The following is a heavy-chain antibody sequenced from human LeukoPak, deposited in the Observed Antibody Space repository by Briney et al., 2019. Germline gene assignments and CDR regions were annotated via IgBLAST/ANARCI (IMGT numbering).Heavy chain of an antibody. Sequence: GGSLRLSCAASGFTFSTYAMHWVRQSPGMGLEWVAVITYDGRNKYYADSVKGRFTISRDNSQNRLDLQINSLRPDDTAVYYCAMKAVPRPRLHDAFDFWGQGTVVSVSS. CDR1: GFTFSTYA. CDR2: ITYDGRNK. CDR3: AMKAVPRPRLHDAFDF. V-gene: IGHV3-30*03. D-gene: IGHD5-24*01. J-gene: IGHJ3*01.